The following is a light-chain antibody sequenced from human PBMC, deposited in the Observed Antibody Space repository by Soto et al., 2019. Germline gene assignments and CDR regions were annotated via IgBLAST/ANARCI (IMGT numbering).Light chain of an antibody. CDR1: QSIGSY. CDR3: QQIYTIPLT. V-gene: IGKV1-39*01. J-gene: IGKJ4*01. CDR2: GGS. Sequence: DIQMNQSPSSLSASVGASVPITGRASQSIGSYLNWYQQKPGKAPNLLIHGGSILQSGVPPRFSGGGGGTDFTLTISSLQPEDFASYYCQQIYTIPLTVGGGTKVAIK.